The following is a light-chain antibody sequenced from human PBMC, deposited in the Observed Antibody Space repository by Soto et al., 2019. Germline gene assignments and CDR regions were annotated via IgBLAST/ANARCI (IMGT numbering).Light chain of an antibody. J-gene: IGKJ5*01. CDR1: QSVSDY. Sequence: EIVMTQSPATLSVSPGERATLSCRASQSVSDYLAWYQQTPGQPPRLLIYTASARATGIPARFSGSGSGTDFTLTISSLQAEDVAVYYCQQYYSTPPDFGQGTRLENK. CDR3: QQYYSTPPD. CDR2: TAS. V-gene: IGKV3-15*01.